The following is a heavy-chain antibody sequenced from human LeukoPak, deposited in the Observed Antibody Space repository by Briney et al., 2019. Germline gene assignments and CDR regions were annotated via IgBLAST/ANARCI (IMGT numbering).Heavy chain of an antibody. J-gene: IGHJ3*02. D-gene: IGHD1-26*01. CDR3: ATLGYSGSFDNFDM. Sequence: ASVKVSCKVCGHTLTELSMHWVRQAPGKGLEWMGGFDPEDGETIYAQKFQGRVTMTEDSSTDTAYMELSSLRSEDTAVYYCATLGYSGSFDNFDMWGQGTMVTVSS. CDR2: FDPEDGET. V-gene: IGHV1-24*01. CDR1: GHTLTELS.